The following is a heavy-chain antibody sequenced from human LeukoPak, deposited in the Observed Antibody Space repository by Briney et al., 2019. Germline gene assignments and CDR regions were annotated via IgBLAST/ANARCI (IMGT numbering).Heavy chain of an antibody. CDR2: INHSGST. CDR1: GGSFSGYY. V-gene: IGHV4-34*01. D-gene: IGHD2-2*01. J-gene: IGHJ6*02. CDR3: ARSSPIVVVPAAILNSYYYGMDV. Sequence: PSETLSLTCAVYGGSFSGYYWSWIRQPPGKGLEWIGEINHSGSTNYNPSLKSRVTISVDTSKNQFSLKLSSVTAADTAVYYCARSSPIVVVPAAILNSYYYGMDVWGQGTTFTVS.